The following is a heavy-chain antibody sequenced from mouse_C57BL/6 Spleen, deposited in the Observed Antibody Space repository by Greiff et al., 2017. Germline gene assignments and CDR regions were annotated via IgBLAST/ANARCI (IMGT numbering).Heavy chain of an antibody. CDR1: GYTFTDYY. J-gene: IGHJ4*01. Sequence: QVQLQQSGAELVKPGASVKISCKASGYTFTDYYIHWVKQRPGQGLEWIGKIGPGSGSTYYNEKFKGKATLTADKSSSTAYMQLSSLTSEDSADYFCANRLRYLPYYAMDYWGQGTSVTVSS. D-gene: IGHD1-1*01. CDR2: IGPGSGST. CDR3: ANRLRYLPYYAMDY. V-gene: IGHV1-77*01.